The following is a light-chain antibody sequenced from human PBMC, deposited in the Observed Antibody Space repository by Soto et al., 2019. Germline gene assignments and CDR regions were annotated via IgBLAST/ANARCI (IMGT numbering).Light chain of an antibody. J-gene: IGKJ1*01. V-gene: IGKV1-5*03. CDR3: QQYNSYWT. CDR1: QSISTW. CDR2: TAS. Sequence: DIQMTQSPSTLSASVGDGVTITCRASQSISTWLAWYQQKPGKAPKLLMYTASSLESGVPSRFSGSGSGTEFTLTISSLQPDDFATYYCQQYNSYWTFGQGTKV.